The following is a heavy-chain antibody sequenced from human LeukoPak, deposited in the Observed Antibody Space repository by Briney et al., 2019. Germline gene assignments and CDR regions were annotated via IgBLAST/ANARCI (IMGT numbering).Heavy chain of an antibody. J-gene: IGHJ5*02. CDR2: INHSGST. Sequence: SETLSLTCAVYGGSFSGYYWSWIRQPPGKGLEWIGEINHSGSTNYNPSLKSRVTISVDTSKNQFSLKLSSMTAADTAVYYCARARYYYGSGSYSNLPKWFDPWGRGTLVTVSS. V-gene: IGHV4-34*01. CDR3: ARARYYYGSGSYSNLPKWFDP. D-gene: IGHD3-10*01. CDR1: GGSFSGYY.